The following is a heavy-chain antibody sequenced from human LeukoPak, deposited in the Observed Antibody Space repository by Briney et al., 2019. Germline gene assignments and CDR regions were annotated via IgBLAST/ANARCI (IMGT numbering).Heavy chain of an antibody. D-gene: IGHD3-10*01. CDR1: GVSISSSNSY. V-gene: IGHV4-39*01. J-gene: IGHJ4*02. Sequence: SETLSLTCTVSGVSISSSNSYWGWIRQPPGKGLEWIGSIYYSGNTYYNASLKSQVSISIDTSKNQFSLKLSSVTAADTAVYYCARMPLYYYGSGNLFDYWGQGTLVTVSS. CDR3: ARMPLYYYGSGNLFDY. CDR2: IYYSGNT.